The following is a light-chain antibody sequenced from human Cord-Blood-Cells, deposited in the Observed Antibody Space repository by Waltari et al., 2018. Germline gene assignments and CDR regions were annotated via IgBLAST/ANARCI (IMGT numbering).Light chain of an antibody. Sequence: DIQMTQSPSTLSASVGDRVTITCRASQSISSWLAWYQQKPGKAPKLLIYKAASLESGGPSRFSGSGSWTEVTLTISSRQPDDCATYYCQQYNSYSLWTFGQGTKVEIK. V-gene: IGKV1-5*03. CDR1: QSISSW. CDR3: QQYNSYSLWT. J-gene: IGKJ1*01. CDR2: KAA.